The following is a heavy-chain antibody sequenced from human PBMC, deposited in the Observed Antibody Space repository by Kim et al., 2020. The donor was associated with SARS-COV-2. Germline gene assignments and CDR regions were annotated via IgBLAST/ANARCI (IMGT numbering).Heavy chain of an antibody. J-gene: IGHJ5*02. CDR3: ARGMHYGSGSYFWANWFDP. CDR2: INHSGSS. CDR1: GGSFSGYY. V-gene: IGHV4-34*01. Sequence: SETLSLTCGVYGGSFSGYYWSWIRQSPGKGLEWIGEINHSGSSNSSPSLKSRVTISVDTSKKQFSLKLTSVTAADTAVYYCARGMHYGSGSYFWANWFDPWGQGTLVTVSS. D-gene: IGHD3-10*01.